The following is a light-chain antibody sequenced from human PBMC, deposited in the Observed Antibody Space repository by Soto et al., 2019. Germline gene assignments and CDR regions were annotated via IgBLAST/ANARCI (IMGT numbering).Light chain of an antibody. CDR3: SSYTTSTTYV. CDR2: EVR. V-gene: IGLV2-14*01. CDR1: SSDVGGYTS. J-gene: IGLJ1*01. Sequence: QSALTQPASVSGSPGQSITISCTGTSSDVGGYTSVSWYQQYPGKAPKLIIYEVRNRPSGVSNRFSGSKSANTASLTISGLQAEDEADYYCSSYTTSTTYVFGTGTQLTVL.